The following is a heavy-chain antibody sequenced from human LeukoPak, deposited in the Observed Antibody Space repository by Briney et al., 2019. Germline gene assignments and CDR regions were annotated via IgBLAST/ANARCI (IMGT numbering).Heavy chain of an antibody. CDR1: GGTFSSYA. Sequence: ASVKVSCKASGGTFSSYAISWVRQAPGQGLEWMGRIIPIFGTANYAQKFQGRVTITTDESTSTAYMELSSLRSEDTAVYYCARSPYDFWSGYYHDTSFDYWGQGTLVTVSS. D-gene: IGHD3-3*01. J-gene: IGHJ4*02. CDR3: ARSPYDFWSGYYHDTSFDY. CDR2: IIPIFGTA. V-gene: IGHV1-69*05.